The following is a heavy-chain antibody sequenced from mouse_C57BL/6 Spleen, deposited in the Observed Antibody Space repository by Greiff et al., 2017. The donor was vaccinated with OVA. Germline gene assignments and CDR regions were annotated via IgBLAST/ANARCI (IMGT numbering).Heavy chain of an antibody. CDR3: AREESSSWYFDV. CDR2: ISDGGSYT. D-gene: IGHD1-1*01. J-gene: IGHJ1*03. V-gene: IGHV5-4*01. Sequence: EVKLVESGGGLVKPGGSLKLSCAASGFTFSSYAMSWVRQTPEKGLEWVATISDGGSYTYYPDNVKGRFTISRDNAKNNLYLQMSHLKSEDTAMYYCAREESSSWYFDVWGTGTTVTVSS. CDR1: GFTFSSYA.